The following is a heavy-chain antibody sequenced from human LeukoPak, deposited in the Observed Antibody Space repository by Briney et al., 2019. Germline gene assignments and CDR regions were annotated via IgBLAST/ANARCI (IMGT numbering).Heavy chain of an antibody. CDR3: VRDPDY. Sequence: PSETLSLTCTVSGYSISSGYYWGWIRQPPGKGLEWIGSIYESGSSYRNPSLKSRVTLSVDTSKNQFSLRLSSVTAADTAVYYCVRDPDYWGQGTLVTVSS. CDR1: GYSISSGYY. CDR2: IYESGSS. V-gene: IGHV4-38-2*02. J-gene: IGHJ4*02.